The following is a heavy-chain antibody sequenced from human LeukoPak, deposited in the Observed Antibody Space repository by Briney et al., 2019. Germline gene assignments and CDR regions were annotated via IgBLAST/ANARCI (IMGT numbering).Heavy chain of an antibody. J-gene: IGHJ4*02. Sequence: PGRSLRLSCAASGFTLSSYGVHWVRRAPGKGLEWVAVISYDGSNKYYADSVKGRFTISRDNSKNTLYLQMNSLRAEDTAVYYCAKDLNDYVWGSYRLLDFDYWGQGTLVTVSS. CDR1: GFTLSSYG. CDR3: AKDLNDYVWGSYRLLDFDY. V-gene: IGHV3-30*18. D-gene: IGHD3-16*02. CDR2: ISYDGSNK.